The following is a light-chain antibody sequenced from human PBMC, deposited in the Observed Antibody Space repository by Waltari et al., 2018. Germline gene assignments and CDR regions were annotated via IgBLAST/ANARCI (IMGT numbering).Light chain of an antibody. CDR3: QHYSSYPYT. Sequence: EIQLTQSPSTLSASVGDRVTITCRASQSVSHWLSWYQEQPGKAPKLLIYKASGLENGVPSRFSGSGSETEFSLTISGLQPDDFATYYCQHYSSYPYTFGQVTRLEIK. CDR2: KAS. V-gene: IGKV1-5*03. J-gene: IGKJ2*01. CDR1: QSVSHW.